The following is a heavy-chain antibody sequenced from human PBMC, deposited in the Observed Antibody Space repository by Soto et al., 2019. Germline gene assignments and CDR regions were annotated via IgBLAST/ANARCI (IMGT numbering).Heavy chain of an antibody. V-gene: IGHV3-23*01. CDR2: INNNSGRK. J-gene: IGHJ4*02. CDR3: AKDGDYEYFDY. Sequence: GGSLRLSCAASGFSFSSYTMNWVRQAPGKGLEWVSSINNNSGRKYYADSVKGRFTISRDNSKNTLFLQMNSLKAEDTAIYFCAKDGDYEYFDYWGQGTQVTVSS. D-gene: IGHD3-22*01. CDR1: GFSFSSYT.